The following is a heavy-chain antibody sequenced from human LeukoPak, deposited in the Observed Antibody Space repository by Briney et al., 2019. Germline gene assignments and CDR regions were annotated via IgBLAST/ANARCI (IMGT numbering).Heavy chain of an antibody. J-gene: IGHJ4*02. CDR2: INPNSGGT. V-gene: IGHV1-2*02. CDR1: GYTFTGYY. D-gene: IGHD2-2*01. Sequence: GASVKVSCKASGYTFTGYYMHWVRQAPGRGLEWMGWINPNSGGTNYAQKFQGRVTMTRDTSISTAYMELSRLRSDDTAVYYCASHPKAIVVVPAAIYYWGQGTLVTVSS. CDR3: ASHPKAIVVVPAAIYY.